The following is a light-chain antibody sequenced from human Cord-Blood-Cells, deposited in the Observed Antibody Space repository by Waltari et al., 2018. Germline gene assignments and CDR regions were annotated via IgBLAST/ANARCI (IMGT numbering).Light chain of an antibody. CDR3: SSYTSSSTRV. CDR1: SSDVGGYNY. CDR2: DVS. Sequence: QSALTQPASVSGSPGQSITISCTGTSSDVGGYNYVSWYQQHPGKPPKLMIYDVSKRPSVVSKRFSGSKSGNTASLTISRLQAEDEADYYCSSYTSSSTRVFGGGTKLTVL. V-gene: IGLV2-14*01. J-gene: IGLJ3*02.